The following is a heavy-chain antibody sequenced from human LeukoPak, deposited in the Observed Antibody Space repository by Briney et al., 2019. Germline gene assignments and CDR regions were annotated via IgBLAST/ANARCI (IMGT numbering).Heavy chain of an antibody. CDR1: GGTFSSYA. D-gene: IGHD1-14*01. Sequence: SVTVSCKASGGTFSSYAISWVRQAPGQGLEWMAGFIPIIGTPNYAQKFQGRVTITADESTSTAYMELSSLRSEDTAVYYCASLTGPQPGYWGQGTLVTVSS. CDR2: FIPIIGTP. J-gene: IGHJ4*02. V-gene: IGHV1-69*13. CDR3: ASLTGPQPGY.